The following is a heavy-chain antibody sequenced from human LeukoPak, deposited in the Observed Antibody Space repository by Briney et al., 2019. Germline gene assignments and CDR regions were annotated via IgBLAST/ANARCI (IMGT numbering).Heavy chain of an antibody. CDR2: IYHSGST. D-gene: IGHD3-22*01. J-gene: IGHJ4*02. CDR3: ARGVVVNSSGDY. V-gene: IGHV4-38-2*01. CDR1: GYSLSSGYY. Sequence: SETLSLTCAVSGYSLSSGYYWGWIRPPPGKGLEWIGSIYHSGSTYYNPSLKSRVTISVDTSKNQFSLKLSSVTAADTAVYYCARGVVVNSSGDYWGQGTLVTVSS.